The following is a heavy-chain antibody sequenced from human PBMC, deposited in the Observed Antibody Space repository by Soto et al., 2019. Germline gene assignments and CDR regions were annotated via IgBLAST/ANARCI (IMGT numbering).Heavy chain of an antibody. V-gene: IGHV3-30*18. CDR2: ISYDGSNK. CDR1: GFTFSSYG. D-gene: IGHD6-19*01. CDR3: AKDRDQGGSGEGSFDY. J-gene: IGHJ4*02. Sequence: QVQLVESGGGVVQPGRSLRLSCAASGFTFSSYGMHWVRQAPGKGLERVAVISYDGSNKYYADSVKGRFTISRDNSKNTLYLQMNSLRAEDTAVYYCAKDRDQGGSGEGSFDYWGQGTLVTVSS.